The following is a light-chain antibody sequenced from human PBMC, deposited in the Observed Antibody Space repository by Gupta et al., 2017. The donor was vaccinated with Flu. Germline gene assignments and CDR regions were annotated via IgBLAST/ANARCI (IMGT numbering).Light chain of an antibody. CDR2: DAS. Sequence: EIVLTQSPATLSLSPGERATLSCRASQSVSSYLAWYQQKPGQAPRLLIYDASNRATGIPARFSGSGSGTDFTLTISSLEPEDFAVYYCQQRSNWHPRSLTFGGGTKVEIK. CDR3: QQRSNWHPRSLT. V-gene: IGKV3-11*01. J-gene: IGKJ4*01. CDR1: QSVSSY.